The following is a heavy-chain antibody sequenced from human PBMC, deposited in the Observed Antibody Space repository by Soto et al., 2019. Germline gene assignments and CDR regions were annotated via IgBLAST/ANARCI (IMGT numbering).Heavy chain of an antibody. CDR3: AKDGGKDGYFGNWFDP. J-gene: IGHJ5*02. D-gene: IGHD5-12*01. CDR2: IIPIFGSV. CDR1: GGTFSNYA. Sequence: SVKVSCKASGGTFSNYAITWVRQAPGQGLEWLGRIIPIFGSVTFAQKFQDRITLTADESTTTVYMELSSLRSDDTAVYYCAKDGGKDGYFGNWFDPWGQGTQVTVSS. V-gene: IGHV1-69*13.